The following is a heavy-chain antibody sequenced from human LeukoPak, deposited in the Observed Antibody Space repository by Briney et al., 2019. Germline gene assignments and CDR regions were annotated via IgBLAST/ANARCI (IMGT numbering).Heavy chain of an antibody. V-gene: IGHV4-39*07. CDR2: IYYSGST. CDR3: ARDRAYYYGSGSYYNDY. CDR1: GGSISSSSYY. D-gene: IGHD3-10*01. Sequence: SETLSLTCTVSGGSISSSSYYWGWLRQPPGKGLEWIGSIYYSGSTYYNPSLKSRVTISLDTSKSQFSLKLSSVTAADTAVYYCARDRAYYYGSGSYYNDYWGQGTLVTVSS. J-gene: IGHJ4*02.